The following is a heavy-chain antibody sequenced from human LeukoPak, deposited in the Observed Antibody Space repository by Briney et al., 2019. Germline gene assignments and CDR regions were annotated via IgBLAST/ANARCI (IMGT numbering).Heavy chain of an antibody. CDR3: AKVGNWNDVYYYMDV. D-gene: IGHD1-1*01. V-gene: IGHV3-23*01. CDR1: GFTFSSYA. Sequence: GGSLRLSCAASGFTFSSYAMSWVRPAPGEGLEWVSAISGSGGSTYYADSVKGRFTISRDNSKNTLYLQMNSLRAEDTAVYYCAKVGNWNDVYYYMDVWGKGTTVTVSS. J-gene: IGHJ6*03. CDR2: ISGSGGST.